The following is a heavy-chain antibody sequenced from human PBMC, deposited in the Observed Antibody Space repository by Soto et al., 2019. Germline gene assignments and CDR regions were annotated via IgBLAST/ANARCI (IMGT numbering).Heavy chain of an antibody. CDR3: GKGRSYYYYYGVDV. V-gene: IGHV5-51*01. J-gene: IGHJ6*02. CDR1: GYSFTSYW. D-gene: IGHD1-26*01. CDR2: IYPGDSDT. Sequence: PGESLKISCKGSGYSFTSYWIGWVRQMPGKGLEWMGIIYPGDSDTRYSPSFQGQVTISADKSISTLYLQMNSLRAEDTAVYYCGKGRSYYYYYGVDVWGQGTTVTVSS.